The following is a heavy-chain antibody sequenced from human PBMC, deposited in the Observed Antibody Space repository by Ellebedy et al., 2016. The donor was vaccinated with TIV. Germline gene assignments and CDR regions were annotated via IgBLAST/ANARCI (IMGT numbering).Heavy chain of an antibody. Sequence: AASVKVSCKASGYTFTSYGISWVRQAPGQGLEWMGWISAYNGNTNYAQKLQGRVTITTDTSTSTAYMELRSLRSEDTAVYYCARELAGLWFGESLSGMDVWGQGTTVTVSS. CDR2: ISAYNGNT. CDR1: GYTFTSYG. CDR3: ARELAGLWFGESLSGMDV. V-gene: IGHV1-18*01. D-gene: IGHD3-10*01. J-gene: IGHJ6*02.